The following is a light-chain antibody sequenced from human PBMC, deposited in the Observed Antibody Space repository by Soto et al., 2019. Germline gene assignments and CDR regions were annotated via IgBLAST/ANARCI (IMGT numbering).Light chain of an antibody. CDR3: QQYNSYPWT. CDR2: DVS. Sequence: DIQMTQSPSTLSASVGDRVTITCRASQSISGWLAWYQQKPGKAPKLLIYDVSSLESGVPSRFSGSGSGTELTLAISSLQPDDFATYYCQQYNSYPWTFGQRTK. J-gene: IGKJ1*01. CDR1: QSISGW. V-gene: IGKV1-5*01.